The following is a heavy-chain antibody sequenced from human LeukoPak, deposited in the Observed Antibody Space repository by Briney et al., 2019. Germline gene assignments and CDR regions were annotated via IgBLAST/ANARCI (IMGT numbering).Heavy chain of an antibody. Sequence: GGSLRLSCVTSGFTFDNYGMHWVRQAPGKGLEWVAFVRYDETDKYYADSVKGRFTISRDNSRNTLFLEMSSLRAEDTAIYYCALNYGANLRPPFDAWGPGTLVTVSS. CDR1: GFTFDNYG. CDR3: ALNYGANLRPPFDA. V-gene: IGHV3-30*02. CDR2: VRYDETDK. J-gene: IGHJ4*02. D-gene: IGHD4/OR15-4a*01.